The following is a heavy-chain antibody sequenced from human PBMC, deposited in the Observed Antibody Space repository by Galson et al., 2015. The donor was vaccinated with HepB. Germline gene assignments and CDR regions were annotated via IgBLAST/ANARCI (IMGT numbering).Heavy chain of an antibody. J-gene: IGHJ4*02. CDR1: GFTFSRHA. D-gene: IGHD6-13*01. CDR3: AKRMTSAAPGSLDY. Sequence: SLRLSCAASGFTFSRHALSWVRQAPGKGLEWVSAISGSGSATYYADSVKGRFTISRDNSKSTLYLQMNSLRAEDTAVYYCAKRMTSAAPGSLDYWGQGTLVTVSS. V-gene: IGHV3-23*01. CDR2: ISGSGSAT.